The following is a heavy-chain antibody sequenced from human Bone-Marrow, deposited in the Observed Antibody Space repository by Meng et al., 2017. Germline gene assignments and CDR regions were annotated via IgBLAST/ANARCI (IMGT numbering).Heavy chain of an antibody. J-gene: IGHJ4*02. CDR3: ARVGFSHLYCFDY. D-gene: IGHD5-12*01. V-gene: IGHV3-30*04. CDR2: ISYDGSNK. CDR1: GFTFSSYA. Sequence: GGSLRLSCAASGFTFSSYAMHWVRQAPGKGLEWVAVISYDGSNKYYADSVKGRFTISRDNSKNTLYLQMNSLRAEDTAVYYCARVGFSHLYCFDYWGQGTLVTVSS.